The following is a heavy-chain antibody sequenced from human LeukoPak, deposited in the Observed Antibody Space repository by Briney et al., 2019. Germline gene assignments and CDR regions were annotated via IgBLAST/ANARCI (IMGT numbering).Heavy chain of an antibody. CDR2: IYSGGST. D-gene: IGHD3-16*01. J-gene: IGHJ4*02. CDR1: GFTVSSNY. V-gene: IGHV3-53*01. Sequence: AGGSLRLSCAASGFTVSSNYMSWVRQAPGKGLEWVSVIYSGGSTYNADSVKGRFTISRDNSKNTLYLQMNSLRAEDTAVYYCARARNYDYVWGSYPPAGYYFDYWGQGTLVTVSS. CDR3: ARARNYDYVWGSYPPAGYYFDY.